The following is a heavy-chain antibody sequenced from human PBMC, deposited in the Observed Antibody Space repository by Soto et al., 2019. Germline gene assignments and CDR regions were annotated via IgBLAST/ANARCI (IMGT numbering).Heavy chain of an antibody. CDR2: IKSDGTSP. V-gene: IGHV3-74*01. Sequence: EMQLVESGGDLVQPGGSLRLSCATSGFTFSSYWLHWVRQAPGKGLVWVSRIKSDGTSPTYADSVKGRFTISRDDDNNTRYLQMSGLRAEDTAVYYCNSAPKYYYMDVWGKRTTVTVSS. CDR3: NSAPKYYYMDV. D-gene: IGHD6-13*01. CDR1: GFTFSSYW. J-gene: IGHJ6*03.